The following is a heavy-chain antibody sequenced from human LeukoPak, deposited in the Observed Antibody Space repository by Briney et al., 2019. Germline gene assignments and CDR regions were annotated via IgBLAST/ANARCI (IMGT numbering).Heavy chain of an antibody. CDR1: GGSISSGSYY. Sequence: PSETLSLTCTVSGGSISSGSYYWSWIRQPAGKGLEWIGRIYTSGSTNYNPSLKSRVTISVDTSKNQFSLKLSSVTAADTAVYYCARVRPQRLVRGAFDIWGQGTMVTVSS. J-gene: IGHJ3*02. CDR2: IYTSGST. D-gene: IGHD6-13*01. CDR3: ARVRPQRLVRGAFDI. V-gene: IGHV4-61*02.